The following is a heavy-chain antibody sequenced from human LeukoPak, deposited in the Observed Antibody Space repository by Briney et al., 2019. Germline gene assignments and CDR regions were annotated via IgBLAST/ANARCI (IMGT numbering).Heavy chain of an antibody. CDR1: GFTFSSYS. D-gene: IGHD4-17*01. V-gene: IGHV3-21*01. Sequence: GGSLRLSCEASGFTFSSYSMNWIRQAPGKGLEWVSSISSSTSYIYYADSVKGRFTTSKDNAKNSLYLQMNSLRAEDTAVYYCARAGGSTVSHSDYWGQGTLVTVSS. J-gene: IGHJ4*02. CDR3: ARAGGSTVSHSDY. CDR2: ISSSTSYI.